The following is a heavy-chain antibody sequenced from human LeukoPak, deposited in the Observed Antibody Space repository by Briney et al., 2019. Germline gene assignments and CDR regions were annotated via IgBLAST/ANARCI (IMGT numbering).Heavy chain of an antibody. Sequence: AGGSLRLSCAASGFTFTSFAMSWLRQAPGKGLEWVANMNQDGSEKYYVDSVKGRFTISRDNAKNSLYLQMNSLRAEDTAVYYCARDYRGLFDPWGQGTLVTVSS. D-gene: IGHD4-11*01. J-gene: IGHJ5*02. CDR3: ARDYRGLFDP. CDR2: MNQDGSEK. CDR1: GFTFTSFA. V-gene: IGHV3-7*04.